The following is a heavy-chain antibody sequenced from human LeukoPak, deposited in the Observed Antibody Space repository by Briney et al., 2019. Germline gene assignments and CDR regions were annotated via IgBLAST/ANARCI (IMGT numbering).Heavy chain of an antibody. Sequence: ASVKVSCKASGYTFTSYAMHWVRQAPGQRLEWMGWINAGNGNTKYSQKFRGRVTITRDTSASTAYMELSSLRSEDTAVYYCARDSLSRTGTDLFDYWGQGTLVTVSS. CDR2: INAGNGNT. V-gene: IGHV1-3*01. D-gene: IGHD1-1*01. CDR3: ARDSLSRTGTDLFDY. CDR1: GYTFTSYA. J-gene: IGHJ4*02.